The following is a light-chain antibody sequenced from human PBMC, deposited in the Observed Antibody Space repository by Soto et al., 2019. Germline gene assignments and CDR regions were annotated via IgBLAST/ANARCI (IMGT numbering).Light chain of an antibody. Sequence: DIVLTQSPATLSVSPGDRATLSCRASQNILNNLAWYHQKPGQPPRLLVYGASTRATDAPPRFRGSGSGTEFSLTISSWQSEDFGTYYCQQYSSWPRTFGQGSKVEMK. CDR2: GAS. V-gene: IGKV3-15*01. CDR3: QQYSSWPRT. CDR1: QNILNN. J-gene: IGKJ1*01.